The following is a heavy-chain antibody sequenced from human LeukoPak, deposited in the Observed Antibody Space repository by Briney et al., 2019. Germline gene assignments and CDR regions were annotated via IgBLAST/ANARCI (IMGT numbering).Heavy chain of an antibody. CDR1: GGSISSSVYY. J-gene: IGHJ4*02. CDR2: IYYSGST. V-gene: IGHV4-39*07. D-gene: IGHD5-18*01. Sequence: SETLSLTCTVFGGSISSSVYYWGWIRQPPGKGLEWIGSIYYSGSTYYNPSLKSRVTISVDTSKNQFSLKLSSVTAADTAVYYCARVLADTAVDYWGQGTLVTVSS. CDR3: ARVLADTAVDY.